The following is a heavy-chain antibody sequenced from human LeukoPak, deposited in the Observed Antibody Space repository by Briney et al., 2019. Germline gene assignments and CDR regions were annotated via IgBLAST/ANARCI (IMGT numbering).Heavy chain of an antibody. V-gene: IGHV4-59*01. Sequence: PSETLSLTCTVSGGSISSYYWSWIRQPPGKGLEWIGYIYNSGSTKYNPSLKSRVTISVDTSKNQFSLKLSSVTAADTAVYYCARGDYYDSSGYYPFDYWGQGTLVTVSS. J-gene: IGHJ4*02. CDR2: IYNSGST. D-gene: IGHD3-22*01. CDR3: ARGDYYDSSGYYPFDY. CDR1: GGSISSYY.